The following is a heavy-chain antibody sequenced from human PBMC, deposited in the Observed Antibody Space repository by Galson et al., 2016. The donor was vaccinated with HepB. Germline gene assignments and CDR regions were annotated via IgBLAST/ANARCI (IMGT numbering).Heavy chain of an antibody. V-gene: IGHV3-48*02. J-gene: IGHJ4*02. CDR1: GFTFSPSS. Sequence: SLRLSCAASGFTFSPSSMNWVRQAPGKGLEWLSYISGTTHTFVSYADSPRGRSTISRDNAKNSLYLHLNSLRDEDTAVYYCARDFSWSFENWGQGTLVTVSS. CDR2: ISGTTHTFV. D-gene: IGHD3-3*01. CDR3: ARDFSWSFEN.